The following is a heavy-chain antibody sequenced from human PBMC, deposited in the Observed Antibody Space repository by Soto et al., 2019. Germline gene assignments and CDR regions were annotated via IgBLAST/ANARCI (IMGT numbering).Heavy chain of an antibody. CDR2: IIPIFGTA. CDR3: ASNSAGYSYGYPPFDY. CDR1: GGTFSSYA. J-gene: IGHJ4*02. D-gene: IGHD5-18*01. Sequence: QVQLVQSGAEVKKPGSSVKVSCKASGGTFSSYAISWVRQAPGQGLEWMRGIIPIFGTANYAQKFQGRVTITADESTSTAYMELSSLRSEDTAVYYCASNSAGYSYGYPPFDYWGQGTLVTVSS. V-gene: IGHV1-69*01.